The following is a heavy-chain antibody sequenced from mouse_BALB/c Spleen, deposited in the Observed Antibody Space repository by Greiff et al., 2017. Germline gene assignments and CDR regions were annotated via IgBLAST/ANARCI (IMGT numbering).Heavy chain of an antibody. CDR1: GYTFTNYW. J-gene: IGHJ3*01. Sequence: QVQLQQPGSELVRPGASVKISCKASGYTFTNYWLGWVKQRPGHGLEWIGDIYPGGGYTNYNEKFKGKATLTADTSSSTAYMQLSSLTSEDSAVYFCARNYRSRSWFAYWGQGTLVTVSA. V-gene: IGHV1-63*02. CDR3: ARNYRSRSWFAY. D-gene: IGHD2-14*01. CDR2: IYPGGGYT.